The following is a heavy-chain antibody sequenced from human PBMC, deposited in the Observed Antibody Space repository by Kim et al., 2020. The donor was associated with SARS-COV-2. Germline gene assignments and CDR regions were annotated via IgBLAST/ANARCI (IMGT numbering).Heavy chain of an antibody. J-gene: IGHJ4*02. Sequence: GGSLRLSCAASGFTFNVYWMSWVRQAPGKGLEWVAKIKEDGTDTYYVDSVKGRFTISRDNAKKSLYLQMNGLRAEDTAMYYCARGHTWGQGALVTVSS. CDR2: IKEDGTDT. V-gene: IGHV3-7*01. CDR3: ARGHT. CDR1: GFTFNVYW.